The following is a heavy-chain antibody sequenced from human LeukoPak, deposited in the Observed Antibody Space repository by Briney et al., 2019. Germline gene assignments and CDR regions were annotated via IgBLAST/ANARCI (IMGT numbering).Heavy chain of an antibody. CDR2: FYYSGST. V-gene: IGHV4-39*07. CDR1: GGSISSGSYY. D-gene: IGHD3-10*01. J-gene: IGHJ4*02. CDR3: ARGLVGFGELLGY. Sequence: PSETLSLTCTVSGGSISSGSYYWGWIRQPPGKGLEWIGSFYYSGSTYYNPSLKSRVTISVDTSKNQFSLKLSSVTAADTAVYYCARGLVGFGELLGYWGQGTLVTVSS.